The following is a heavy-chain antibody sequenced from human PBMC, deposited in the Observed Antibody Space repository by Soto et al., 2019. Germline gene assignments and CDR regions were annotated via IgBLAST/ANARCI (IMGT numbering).Heavy chain of an antibody. CDR1: GYSFTRSW. V-gene: IGHV5-51*01. D-gene: IGHD2-15*01. CDR3: ARQGSFDI. J-gene: IGHJ3*02. Sequence: PGESLKISCKGSGYSFTRSWIAWVRQMPGKGLEWVGSIYPGDSDTRYSPSFQGQVTISADKSITTAYLQWSSLKASDTAMYYCARQGSFDIWGPGTMVTVSS. CDR2: IYPGDSDT.